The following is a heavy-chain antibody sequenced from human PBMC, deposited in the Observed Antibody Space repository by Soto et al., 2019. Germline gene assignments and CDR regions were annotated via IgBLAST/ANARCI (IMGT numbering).Heavy chain of an antibody. D-gene: IGHD6-19*01. CDR3: ARDVHSSGWSPLSPGPNWFDP. V-gene: IGHV1-18*04. J-gene: IGHJ5*02. Sequence: PGASVKVSCKASGYTFTSYGISWVRQAPGQGPEWMGWISAYNGNTNYAQKLQGRVTMITDTSTSTAYMELRSLRSDDTAVYYCARDVHSSGWSPLSPGPNWFDPWGQGTLVTVSS. CDR1: GYTFTSYG. CDR2: ISAYNGNT.